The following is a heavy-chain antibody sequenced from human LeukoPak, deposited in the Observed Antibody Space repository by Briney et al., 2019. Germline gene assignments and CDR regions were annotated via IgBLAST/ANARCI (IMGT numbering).Heavy chain of an antibody. Sequence: PGGSLRLSCAASGFTFSSYAMSWVRQAPGKGLEWVSGISGSGDNTYYADSVKGRFTISRDNSKNTLYLQMNSLRAEDTAVYYCAKDVGYCSGGSCHAGYAFDIWGQGTMVTVSS. J-gene: IGHJ3*02. CDR3: AKDVGYCSGGSCHAGYAFDI. V-gene: IGHV3-23*01. CDR2: ISGSGDNT. CDR1: GFTFSSYA. D-gene: IGHD2-15*01.